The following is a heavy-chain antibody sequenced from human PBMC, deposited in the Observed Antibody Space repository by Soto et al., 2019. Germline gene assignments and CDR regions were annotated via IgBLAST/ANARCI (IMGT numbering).Heavy chain of an antibody. V-gene: IGHV1-3*01. CDR2: INPGNGNT. CDR1: GYTFTNYA. J-gene: IGHJ2*01. Sequence: ASVKVSCKASGYTFTNYAMYWVRQAPGQRLEWMGWINPGNGNTKYSQKFQGRVTITRDTSASTAYMELSSLRSEDTAVYYCAREQVVVATTPHWYFDLWGRGTLVTVS. D-gene: IGHD2-15*01. CDR3: AREQVVVATTPHWYFDL.